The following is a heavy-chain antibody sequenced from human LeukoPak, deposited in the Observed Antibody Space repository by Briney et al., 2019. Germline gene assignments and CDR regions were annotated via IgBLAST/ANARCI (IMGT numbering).Heavy chain of an antibody. D-gene: IGHD3-22*01. CDR3: ARDDYDTSGYRFDP. V-gene: IGHV3-23*01. Sequence: GGSLRLSCAASGFTFSSYGMSWVRQAPGKGLEWVSAISGSGGRTYYADSVKGRFTISRDNSKNTVYLQMNSLRDEDTAVYYCARDDYDTSGYRFDPWGQGTLVTVSS. CDR1: GFTFSSYG. CDR2: ISGSGGRT. J-gene: IGHJ5*02.